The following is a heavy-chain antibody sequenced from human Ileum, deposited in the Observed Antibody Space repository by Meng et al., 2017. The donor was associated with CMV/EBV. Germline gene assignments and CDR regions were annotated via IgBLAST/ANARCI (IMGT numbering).Heavy chain of an antibody. Sequence: SGFSLYEYGMSWVRQAPGMGLEWVSGINWNGDSTHYADSVKGRFTISRNNAKKSLYLQMNSLRAEDTAFYYCARAYCSETDCFRFFDRWGQGTLVTVSS. CDR2: INWNGDST. CDR1: GFSLYEYG. D-gene: IGHD2-15*01. V-gene: IGHV3-20*03. CDR3: ARAYCSETDCFRFFDR. J-gene: IGHJ4*02.